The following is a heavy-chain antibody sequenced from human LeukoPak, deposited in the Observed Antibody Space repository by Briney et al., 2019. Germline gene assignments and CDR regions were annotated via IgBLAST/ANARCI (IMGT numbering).Heavy chain of an antibody. Sequence: SETLSLTCAVRNGSFSGYYWTWIRQAPGKGLEWIGEINNSGVTYYNPSLKSRVNISRDTSKIQFSLQLKSVSAADTALYYCARGGTNHYYGSGTSPWGQGTLVIVSS. J-gene: IGHJ5*02. CDR3: ARGGTNHYYGSGTSP. D-gene: IGHD3-10*01. CDR1: NGSFSGYY. V-gene: IGHV4-34*01. CDR2: INNSGVT.